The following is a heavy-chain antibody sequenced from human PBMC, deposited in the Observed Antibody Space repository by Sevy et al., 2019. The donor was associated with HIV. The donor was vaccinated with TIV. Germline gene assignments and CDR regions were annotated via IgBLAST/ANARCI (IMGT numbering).Heavy chain of an antibody. CDR1: GYTFTGYY. D-gene: IGHD2-2*01. CDR3: ARRCSSTSCSYAFDI. V-gene: IGHV1-2*02. Sequence: ASVKVSCKASGYTFTGYYMHWVRQAPGQGLEWMGWINPNSGGTNYAQKFQGRVTMTRDTAISTAYMELGRLRSDDTAVYYCARRCSSTSCSYAFDIWGQGTMVTVSS. CDR2: INPNSGGT. J-gene: IGHJ3*02.